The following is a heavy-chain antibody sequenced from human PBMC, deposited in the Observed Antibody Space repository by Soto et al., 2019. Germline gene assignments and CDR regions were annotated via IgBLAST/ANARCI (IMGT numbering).Heavy chain of an antibody. CDR2: TYYRSKWYY. CDR3: ARGEQYSGRIFDY. V-gene: IGHV6-1*01. J-gene: IGHJ4*01. D-gene: IGHD1-26*01. CDR1: GDSVSSNSAG. Sequence: SQTLSLTCAITGDSVSSNSAGWSWVRQSPSRGLEWLGRTYYRSKWYYEYAVSVRGRITINPDTSKNQYSLQLNSVTPEDTAVYFCARGEQYSGRIFDYWGQGTLVAVSS.